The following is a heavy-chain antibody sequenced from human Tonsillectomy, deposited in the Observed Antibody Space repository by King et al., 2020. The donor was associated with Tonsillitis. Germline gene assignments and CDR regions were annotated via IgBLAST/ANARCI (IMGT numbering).Heavy chain of an antibody. CDR1: GFTFSSYW. D-gene: IGHD5-12*01. CDR3: ARTSGYGGMDV. CDR2: INSDGSST. J-gene: IGHJ6*02. Sequence: QLVQSGGGLVQPGGSLRLSCAASGFTFSSYWMHWVRQAPGKGLVWVSRINSDGSSTSYADSVKGRFTISRNNAKNTLYLQMNSLRAEDTAVYYCARTSGYGGMDVWGQGTTVTVSS. V-gene: IGHV3-74*02.